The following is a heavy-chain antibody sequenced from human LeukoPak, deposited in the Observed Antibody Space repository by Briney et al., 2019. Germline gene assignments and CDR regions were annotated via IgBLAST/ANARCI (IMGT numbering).Heavy chain of an antibody. CDR2: IKQDGSGK. J-gene: IGHJ4*02. Sequence: RGSLRLSCAASGFTFSTYWMTWVRQAPGKGLEWVANIKQDGSGKYYVDSVKGRFTISRDNAKNSLYLQMNSLRAEDTAVYYCVRDFSLTRLERPFDYWGQGTLVTVSS. CDR3: VRDFSLTRLERPFDY. D-gene: IGHD1-1*01. V-gene: IGHV3-7*01. CDR1: GFTFSTYW.